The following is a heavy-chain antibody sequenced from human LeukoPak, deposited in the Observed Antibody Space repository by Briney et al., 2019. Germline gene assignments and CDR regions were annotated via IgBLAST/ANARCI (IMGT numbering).Heavy chain of an antibody. CDR3: ARQSSSSWYREFDY. CDR1: GGSISSYY. J-gene: IGHJ4*02. CDR2: IYTSGST. D-gene: IGHD6-13*01. Sequence: SETLSLTCTVSGGSISSYYWSWIRQPAGKGLEWIGRIYTSGSTNYNPSLKSRVTISVDTSKNQFSLKLNSVTAADTAVYYCARQSSSSWYREFDYWGQGTLVTVSS. V-gene: IGHV4-4*07.